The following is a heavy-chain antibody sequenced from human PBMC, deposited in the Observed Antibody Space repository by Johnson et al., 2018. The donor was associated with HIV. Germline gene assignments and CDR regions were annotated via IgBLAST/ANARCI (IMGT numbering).Heavy chain of an antibody. CDR3: ARDRMRGATKDAFDI. Sequence: QVQLVESGGGVVQPGRSLRLSCAASGFTFSSYAMHWVRQAPGKGLEWVAVISYDGSNKYYADSVKGQFTISRDNSKNTLYLQMNSLRAEDTAGYYCARDRMRGATKDAFDIWGQGTMVTVSS. V-gene: IGHV3-30-3*01. CDR1: GFTFSSYA. J-gene: IGHJ3*02. D-gene: IGHD1-26*01. CDR2: ISYDGSNK.